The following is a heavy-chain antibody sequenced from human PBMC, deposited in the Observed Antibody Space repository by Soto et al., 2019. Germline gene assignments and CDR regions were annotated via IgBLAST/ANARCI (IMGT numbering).Heavy chain of an antibody. CDR2: LSWDGRHT. V-gene: IGHV3-43*01. CDR1: GFIFDDYS. J-gene: IGHJ6*02. D-gene: IGHD3-3*01. CDR3: AKARRSICGGMDV. Sequence: EVQLVESGGVVVQPGGSLRLSCAASGFIFDDYSMYWVRHAPGKGLELVSLLSWDGRHTYYADSVKGRFIISRDNSRNSLYLQMTSLTTADTALYYCAKARRSICGGMDVWGQGTTVTVSS.